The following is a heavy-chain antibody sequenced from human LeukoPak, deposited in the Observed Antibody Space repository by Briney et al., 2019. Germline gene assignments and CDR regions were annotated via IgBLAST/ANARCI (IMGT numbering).Heavy chain of an antibody. V-gene: IGHV3-21*01. CDR1: GGSSSGYY. CDR2: ISSSSSYI. D-gene: IGHD1-14*01. Sequence: ETLSLTCDVSGGSSSGYYWSWIRQAPGKGLEWVSSISSSSSYIYYADSVKGRFTISRDNAKNSLYLQMNSLRAEDTAVYYCARARIEDDAFDIWGQGTMVTVSS. CDR3: ARARIEDDAFDI. J-gene: IGHJ3*02.